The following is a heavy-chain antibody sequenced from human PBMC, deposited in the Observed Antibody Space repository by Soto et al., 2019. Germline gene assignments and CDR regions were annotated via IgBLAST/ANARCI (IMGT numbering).Heavy chain of an antibody. J-gene: IGHJ4*02. CDR2: ISYDGSNK. V-gene: IGHV3-30*03. CDR1: GFPFTTYG. Sequence: QVQLVESGGGVVQPGRSLRLSCAASGFPFTTYGMHWVREGPGKGLDWVAAISYDGSNKFYADSVKGRFTISRDNSKNTVYLQMNSLRPEDTALYYCVGGQYYFDYRGQGTLVIVSS. CDR3: VGGQYYFDY. D-gene: IGHD3-10*01.